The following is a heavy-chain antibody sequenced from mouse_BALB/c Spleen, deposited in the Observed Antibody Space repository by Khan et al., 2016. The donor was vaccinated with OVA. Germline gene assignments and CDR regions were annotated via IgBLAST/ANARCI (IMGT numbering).Heavy chain of an antibody. D-gene: IGHD1-1*01. J-gene: IGHJ4*01. CDR3: ATSGHYGGNYYFGLDY. CDR1: GYTFTTYW. Sequence: QVQLKQSGAELAKPGASVKMSCKASGYTFTTYWMHWIKQRPGQGLEWIGYINPNTGYNECEQKFKDKATLTADKSSSTAYMQMSSLTSEDSAVDYCATSGHYGGNYYFGLDYWGQGTSVTVSS. V-gene: IGHV1-7*01. CDR2: INPNTGYN.